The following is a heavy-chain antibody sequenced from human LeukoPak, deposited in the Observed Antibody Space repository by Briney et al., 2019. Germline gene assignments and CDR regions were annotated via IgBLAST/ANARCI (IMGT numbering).Heavy chain of an antibody. CDR3: TLHLHSGDVNWFDP. CDR2: INPKSGGT. J-gene: IGHJ5*02. D-gene: IGHD4-17*01. Sequence: ASVKVSCKASGNTFTDYFVHWVRQAPGQGLEWMGWINPKSGGTDYAQRFQGRVTMTRDTSITTAYMELSRLTSDDTATYYCTLHLHSGDVNWFDPWGQGTLVTVSS. CDR1: GNTFTDYF. V-gene: IGHV1-2*02.